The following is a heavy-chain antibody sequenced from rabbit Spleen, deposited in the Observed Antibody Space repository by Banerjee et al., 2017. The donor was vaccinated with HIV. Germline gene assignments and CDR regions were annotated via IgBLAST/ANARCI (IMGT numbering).Heavy chain of an antibody. Sequence: EESGGALVTPGGTLTLTCKASGIDFSTNAASWVRQAPGKGLEWIGYIDPVFGITYYANWVNGRFSISRENAQNTVFLQMTSLTAADTATYFCARDGAGGSYFALWGPGTLVTVS. CDR1: GIDFSTNA. V-gene: IGHV1S47*01. CDR2: IDPVFGIT. J-gene: IGHJ6*01. CDR3: ARDGAGGSYFAL. D-gene: IGHD8-1*01.